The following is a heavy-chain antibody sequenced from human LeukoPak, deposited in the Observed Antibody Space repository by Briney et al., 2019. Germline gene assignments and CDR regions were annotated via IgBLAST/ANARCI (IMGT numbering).Heavy chain of an antibody. V-gene: IGHV1-18*01. Sequence: WASVKVSCKASGYTFTSYGISWVGKAPGQGLEWMGWIRAYNGNTNYAQKLKGRVTMNTDTSTSTAYMELRSLRSDDTAVYYCARDWGRDGYNFDAFDIWGQGTMVTVSS. CDR3: ARDWGRDGYNFDAFDI. J-gene: IGHJ3*02. CDR2: IRAYNGNT. D-gene: IGHD5-24*01. CDR1: GYTFTSYG.